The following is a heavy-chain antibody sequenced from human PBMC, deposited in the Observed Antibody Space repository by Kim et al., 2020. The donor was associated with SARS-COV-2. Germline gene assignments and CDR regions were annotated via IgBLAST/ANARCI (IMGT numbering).Heavy chain of an antibody. D-gene: IGHD1-26*01. J-gene: IGHJ3*02. V-gene: IGHV3-30*18. CDR1: GFSFSTYG. CDR3: AKEYSYSGGYSGTFDI. CDR2: ISNDGIDK. Sequence: GGSLRLSCAASGFSFSTYGMHWVRQAPGKGLEWVAHISNDGIDKNYADSVKGRFTNSRDNSKNTLYLQMNSLRAEDTAVHYCAKEYSYSGGYSGTFDIWGQGIMVTVSS.